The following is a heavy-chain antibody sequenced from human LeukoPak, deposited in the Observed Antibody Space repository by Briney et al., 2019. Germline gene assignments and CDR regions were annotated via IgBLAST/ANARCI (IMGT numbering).Heavy chain of an antibody. CDR3: VKGYCSSISCYGDY. Sequence: TGGSLRLSCSASGFTFSSYAMHWVRQAPGKGLEYVSAISSNGGSTYYAGSVKGRFTISRDNSKNTLYLQMSSLRAEDTAVYYCVKGYCSSISCYGDYWGQGTLVTFSS. D-gene: IGHD2-2*01. V-gene: IGHV3-64D*09. CDR2: ISSNGGST. CDR1: GFTFSSYA. J-gene: IGHJ4*02.